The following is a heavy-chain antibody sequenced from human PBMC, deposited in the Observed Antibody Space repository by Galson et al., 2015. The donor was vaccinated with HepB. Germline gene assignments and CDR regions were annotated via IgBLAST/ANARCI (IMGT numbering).Heavy chain of an antibody. CDR3: AKAYTAMVEYYYYYYGMDV. CDR2: ISGSGGST. CDR1: GFTFSSYA. D-gene: IGHD5-18*01. J-gene: IGHJ6*02. Sequence: SLRLSCAASGFTFSSYAMSWVRQAPGKGLEWVSAISGSGGSTYYADSVKGRFTISRDNSKNTLYLQMNSLRAEDTAVYYCAKAYTAMVEYYYYYYGMDVWGQGTTVTVSS. V-gene: IGHV3-23*01.